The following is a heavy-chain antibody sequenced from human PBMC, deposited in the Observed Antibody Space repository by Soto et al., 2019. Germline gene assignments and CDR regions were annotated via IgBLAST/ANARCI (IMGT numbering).Heavy chain of an antibody. CDR2: ISYDGSNK. CDR1: GFTFSSYA. V-gene: IGHV3-30*04. J-gene: IGHJ4*02. CDR3: ARDLEGLLTGFFDY. Sequence: GGSLRLSCAASGFTFSSYAMHWVRQAPGKGLEWVAVISYDGSNKYYADSVKGRFTISRDNSKNTLYLQMNSLRAEDTAVYYCARDLEGLLTGFFDYWGQGTLVTVSS. D-gene: IGHD7-27*01.